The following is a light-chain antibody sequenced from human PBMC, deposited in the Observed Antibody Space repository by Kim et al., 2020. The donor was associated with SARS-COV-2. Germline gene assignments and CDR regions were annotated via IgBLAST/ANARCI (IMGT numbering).Light chain of an antibody. V-gene: IGLV3-27*01. CDR1: DLPKKY. CDR3: YSAADNNWV. CDR2: KDS. Sequence: SYELTQPSSVSVSPGQTARITCSGDDLPKKYARWFQQKPGQAPVLVIYKDSERPSGIPERFSGSSSGTTVTLTISGAQVEDEADYYCYSAADNNWV. J-gene: IGLJ3*02.